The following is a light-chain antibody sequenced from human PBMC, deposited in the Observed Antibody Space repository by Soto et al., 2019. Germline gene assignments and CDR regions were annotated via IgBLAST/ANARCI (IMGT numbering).Light chain of an antibody. Sequence: DIHVTQSPSSLPASLGDRVTITCRASENIKNYLIWYQQKPGKAPKLLIYGASTLKTGVPSRFSGSGSGTDFTFTIGGLQPDYFATYYCAQIYTAQWTFGQGTRVDLK. CDR3: AQIYTAQWT. V-gene: IGKV1-39*01. CDR1: ENIKNY. CDR2: GAS. J-gene: IGKJ1*01.